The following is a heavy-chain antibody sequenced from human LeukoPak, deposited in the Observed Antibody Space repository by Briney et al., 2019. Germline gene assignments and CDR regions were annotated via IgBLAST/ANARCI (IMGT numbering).Heavy chain of an antibody. CDR2: IKQDGSEK. V-gene: IGHV3-7*03. Sequence: GGSLRLSCAASGFMFSYYWMSWVRQAPGKGLEWVANIKQDGSEKYYVDSVKGRFTISRDNAKNSLYLQMNSLRAEDTALYYCARVQLVDYYYYSYMDVWGKGTTVTVSS. CDR3: ARVQLVDYYYYSYMDV. J-gene: IGHJ6*03. CDR1: GFMFSYYW. D-gene: IGHD6-6*01.